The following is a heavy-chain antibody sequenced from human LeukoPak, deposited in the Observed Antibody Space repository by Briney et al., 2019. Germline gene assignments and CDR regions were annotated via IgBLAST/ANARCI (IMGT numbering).Heavy chain of an antibody. CDR3: AKDGPRYCSGGSCYSRWFDP. Sequence: GGSLRLSCAASGFTFSDYYMSWIRQAPGKGLEWVSAISGSGGSTYYADSVKGRFTISRDNSKNTLYLQMNSLRAEDTAVYYCAKDGPRYCSGGSCYSRWFDPWGQGTLVTVSS. V-gene: IGHV3-23*01. J-gene: IGHJ5*02. CDR2: ISGSGGST. D-gene: IGHD2-15*01. CDR1: GFTFSDYY.